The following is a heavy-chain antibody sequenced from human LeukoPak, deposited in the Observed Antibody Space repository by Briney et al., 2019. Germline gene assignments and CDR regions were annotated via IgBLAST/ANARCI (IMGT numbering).Heavy chain of an antibody. CDR3: AKNTRRYSSGWYQSHFDY. Sequence: PGGSLRLSCAASGFTFSSYAMSWVRQAPGKGLEWVSAISGSGGSTYYADSVKGRFTISRDNSKNTLYLQMNSLRAEDTAVYYCAKNTRRYSSGWYQSHFDYWGQGTLVTVSS. CDR1: GFTFSSYA. J-gene: IGHJ4*02. D-gene: IGHD6-19*01. CDR2: ISGSGGST. V-gene: IGHV3-23*01.